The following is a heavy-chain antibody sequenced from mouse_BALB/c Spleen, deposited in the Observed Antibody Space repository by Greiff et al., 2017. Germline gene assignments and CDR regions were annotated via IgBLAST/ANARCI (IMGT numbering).Heavy chain of an antibody. CDR2: ISSGGSYT. Sequence: EVMLVESGGDLVKPGGSLKLSCAASGFTFSSYGMSWVRQTPDKRLEWVATISSGGSYTYYPDSVKGRFTISRDNAKNTLYLQMSSLKSEDTAMYYCARHNYGSSYRRYFDVWGAGTTVTVSS. CDR1: GFTFSSYG. J-gene: IGHJ1*01. V-gene: IGHV5-6*01. CDR3: ARHNYGSSYRRYFDV. D-gene: IGHD1-1*01.